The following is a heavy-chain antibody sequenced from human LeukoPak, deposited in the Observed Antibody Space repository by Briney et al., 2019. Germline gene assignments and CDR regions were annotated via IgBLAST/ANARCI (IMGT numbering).Heavy chain of an antibody. Sequence: SETLSLTCTVSGGSISSSSYYWGWIRQPPGKGLEWIGSIYYSGSTYYNPSLKSRFTISVDTSKNQFSRKLSSVTAADTAVYYCASQNKNSPITIFGVVIRHFDYWGQGTLVTVSS. V-gene: IGHV4-39*01. CDR3: ASQNKNSPITIFGVVIRHFDY. J-gene: IGHJ4*02. CDR1: GGSISSSSYY. CDR2: IYYSGST. D-gene: IGHD3-3*01.